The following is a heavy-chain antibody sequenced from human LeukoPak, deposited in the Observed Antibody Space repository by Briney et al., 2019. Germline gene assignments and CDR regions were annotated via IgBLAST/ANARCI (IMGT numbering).Heavy chain of an antibody. CDR3: ARGHMVRGVPDAFDI. CDR1: GGSFSGYY. Sequence: SETLSLTCAVYGGSFSGYYWSWIRQPPGKGLEWIGEINHSGSTNYNPSLKTRVTISVDTSKNQFSLKLSSVTAADTAVYYCARGHMVRGVPDAFDIWGQGTMVTVSS. D-gene: IGHD3-10*01. CDR2: INHSGST. V-gene: IGHV4-34*01. J-gene: IGHJ3*02.